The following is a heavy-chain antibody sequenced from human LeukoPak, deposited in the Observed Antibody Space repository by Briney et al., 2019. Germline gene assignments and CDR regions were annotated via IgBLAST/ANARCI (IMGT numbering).Heavy chain of an antibody. J-gene: IGHJ4*02. CDR1: GGSISSGSYY. CDR3: ARVGYYDSSGYYLFDY. Sequence: SQTLSLTCTVSGGSISSGSYYWSWIRQPAGKGLEWIGRIYTSGSTNYNPSLKSRVTISVDTSKNQFSLKLSSVTAADTAVYYCARVGYYDSSGYYLFDYWGQGTLVTVSS. D-gene: IGHD3-22*01. V-gene: IGHV4-61*02. CDR2: IYTSGST.